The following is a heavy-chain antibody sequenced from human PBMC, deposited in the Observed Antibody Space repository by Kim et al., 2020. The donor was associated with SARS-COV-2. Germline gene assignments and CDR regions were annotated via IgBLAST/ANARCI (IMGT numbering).Heavy chain of an antibody. D-gene: IGHD3-10*01. Sequence: GGSLRLSCAVSESTFNKDAVTWVRQAPGRGLDWVSIISGSGDATYYADSVKGRFTISRDNSKNMIYLQMNSLRAEDTAVYYCAKERGHNPHDALEIWGQGTMVTVSS. V-gene: IGHV3-23*01. CDR3: AKERGHNPHDALEI. CDR2: ISGSGDAT. J-gene: IGHJ3*02. CDR1: ESTFNKDA.